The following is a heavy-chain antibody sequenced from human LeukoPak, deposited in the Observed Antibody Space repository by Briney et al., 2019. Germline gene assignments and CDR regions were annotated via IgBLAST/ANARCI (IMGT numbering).Heavy chain of an antibody. CDR1: GGTFSSYA. D-gene: IGHD2-2*01. V-gene: IGHV1-69*04. J-gene: IGHJ5*02. Sequence: ASVKVSCKASGGTFSSYAISWVRQAPGQGLEWMGRIIPILGIANYAQKFQGRVTITADKSTSTAYMELSSLRSEDTAVYYCARDTIVVAPAAIGTSGPLENNWFDPWGQGTLVTVSS. CDR3: ARDTIVVAPAAIGTSGPLENNWFDP. CDR2: IIPILGIA.